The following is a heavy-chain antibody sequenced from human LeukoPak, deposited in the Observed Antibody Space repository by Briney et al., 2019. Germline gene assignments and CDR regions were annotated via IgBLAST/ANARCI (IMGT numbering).Heavy chain of an antibody. CDR3: ARDRSGDIVVVPAANCFDP. J-gene: IGHJ5*02. CDR1: GYTFTSYH. D-gene: IGHD2-2*01. CDR2: INPDSGGT. Sequence: ASVKVSCKASGYTFTSYHMHWVRQAPGQGLEWMGSINPDSGGTNYAQKFQGRVTMTRDTSISTAYMELSRLRSDDTAVYYCARDRSGDIVVVPAANCFDPWGQGTLVTVSS. V-gene: IGHV1-2*02.